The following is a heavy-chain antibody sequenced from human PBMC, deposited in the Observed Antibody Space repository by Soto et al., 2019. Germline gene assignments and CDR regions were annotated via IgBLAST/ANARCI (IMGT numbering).Heavy chain of an antibody. CDR2: IIPIFGTA. CDR3: ARYRRDIVLVPAATPNWFDP. D-gene: IGHD2-2*01. CDR1: GGTFSSYA. J-gene: IGHJ5*02. V-gene: IGHV1-69*12. Sequence: HVQLVQSGAEVKKPGSSVKVSCKASGGTFSSYAISWVRQAPGPGLEWMGGIIPIFGTANYAQKFQGRVTITEDESTSTAYMELSSLRCEDTAVYYCARYRRDIVLVPAATPNWFDPWGEGTLVTVSS.